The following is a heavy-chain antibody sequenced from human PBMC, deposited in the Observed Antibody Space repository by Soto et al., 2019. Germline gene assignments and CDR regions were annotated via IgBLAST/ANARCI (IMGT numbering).Heavy chain of an antibody. CDR2: IIPIFGTA. V-gene: IGHV1-69*13. CDR1: GVTFSSYA. Sequence: SVKVSCKASGVTFSSYAISWVRQAPGQGLEWMGGIIPIFGTANYAQKFQGRVTITADESTSTAYMELSSLRSEDTAVYYCASRPRNSGSYYGMDVWGQGTTVTVSS. D-gene: IGHD1-26*01. CDR3: ASRPRNSGSYYGMDV. J-gene: IGHJ6*02.